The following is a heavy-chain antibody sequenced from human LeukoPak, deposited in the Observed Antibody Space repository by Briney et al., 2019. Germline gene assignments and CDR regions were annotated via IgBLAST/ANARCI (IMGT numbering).Heavy chain of an antibody. CDR3: ANNYYGSGSFYPLDY. CDR2: ISGSGGST. J-gene: IGHJ4*02. D-gene: IGHD3-10*01. CDR1: GFTFSSYA. V-gene: IGHV3-23*01. Sequence: GGSLRLSCAASGFTFSSYAMSWVRQAPGKGLEWVSAISGSGGSTYYADSVKGRFTISRDNSKSTLYLQMNNLRADDTAVYYCANNYYGSGSFYPLDYWGQGALVTVSS.